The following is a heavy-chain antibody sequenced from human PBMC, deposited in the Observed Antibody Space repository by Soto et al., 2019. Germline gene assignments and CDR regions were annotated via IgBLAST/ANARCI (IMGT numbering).Heavy chain of an antibody. Sequence: EVQLLESGGGLVQPGGSLRLSCAASGFTFSSYAMSWVRQAPGKGLEWVSAISGSGGTTYYADSVKGRFTISRDNSKNTLYLRMSSLRVEDTAVYYCAKFGDSSGYYNIDFWGQGTLVTVSS. J-gene: IGHJ4*02. CDR2: ISGSGGTT. CDR1: GFTFSSYA. V-gene: IGHV3-23*01. CDR3: AKFGDSSGYYNIDF. D-gene: IGHD3-22*01.